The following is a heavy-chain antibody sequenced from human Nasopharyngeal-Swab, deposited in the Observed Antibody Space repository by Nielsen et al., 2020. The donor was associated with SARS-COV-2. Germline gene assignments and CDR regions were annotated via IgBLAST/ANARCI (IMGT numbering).Heavy chain of an antibody. CDR1: GFTFSSYA. CDR2: VSGSGGST. Sequence: GESLKISCAVSGFTFSSYAMSWVRQAPGKGLEWVSVVSGSGGSTYYADSVKGRFTISRDNSKNTLYLQMNSLRVEDTAVYYCAKVPEKYYYGSGRGYFDYWGQGNLVTVSS. V-gene: IGHV3-23*01. D-gene: IGHD3-10*01. J-gene: IGHJ4*02. CDR3: AKVPEKYYYGSGRGYFDY.